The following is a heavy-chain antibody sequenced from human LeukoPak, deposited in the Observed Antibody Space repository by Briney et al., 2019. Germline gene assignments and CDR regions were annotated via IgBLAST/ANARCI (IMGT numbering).Heavy chain of an antibody. CDR2: IYPGDSDT. V-gene: IGHV5-51*01. Sequence: GESLKISCKGSGYSFISTWIAWVRQMPGKGLECMGIIYPGDSDTRYSPSFQGQVTISADKSISTAYLQWSSLKAPDTAIYYCARYGTYYGMDVWGQGTTVTVSS. D-gene: IGHD3-10*01. J-gene: IGHJ6*02. CDR3: ARYGTYYGMDV. CDR1: GYSFISTW.